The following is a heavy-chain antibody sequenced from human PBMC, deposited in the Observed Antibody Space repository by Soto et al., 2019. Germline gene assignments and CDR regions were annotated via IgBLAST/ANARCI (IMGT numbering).Heavy chain of an antibody. J-gene: IGHJ4*02. Sequence: SETLSLSCAVSGGSFTSNNWWAWVRQAPGQGLVWVVQIYWTGRTDYNPSLKSRVTISLDKPENQFALKVTSLTAADTAVYYCASRDPGTSVDYWGQGTLVTVSS. D-gene: IGHD1-7*01. CDR1: GGSFTSNNW. CDR3: ASRDPGTSVDY. CDR2: IYWTGRT. V-gene: IGHV4-4*02.